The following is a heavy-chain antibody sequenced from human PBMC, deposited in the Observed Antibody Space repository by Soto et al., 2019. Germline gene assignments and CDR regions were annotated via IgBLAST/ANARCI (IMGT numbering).Heavy chain of an antibody. V-gene: IGHV3-30*18. CDR3: AKERDVVVVAAPFDY. D-gene: IGHD2-15*01. CDR1: GFTFSSYG. CDR2: ISYDGGNK. J-gene: IGHJ4*02. Sequence: GGSLRLSCAASGFTFSSYGMHGVRQAPDKGLEWVAVISYDGGNKYYADSVKGRFTISRDNSKNTLYLQMNSLRAEVTAVYYCAKERDVVVVAAPFDYWGQGTLVTVSS.